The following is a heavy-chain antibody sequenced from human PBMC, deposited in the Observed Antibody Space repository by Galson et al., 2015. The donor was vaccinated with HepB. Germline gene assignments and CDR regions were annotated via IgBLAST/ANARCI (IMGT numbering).Heavy chain of an antibody. J-gene: IGHJ4*02. CDR2: ISGSGGST. D-gene: IGHD3-10*02. CDR1: GFTFSSYA. CDR3: AKDFSRFGELFLGAVVTTHPTGYFDY. V-gene: IGHV3-23*01. Sequence: SLRLSCAASGFTFSSYAMSWVRQAPGKGLEWVSAISGSGGSTYYADSVKGRFTISRDNSKNTLYLQMNSLRAEDTAVYYCAKDFSRFGELFLGAVVTTHPTGYFDYWGQGTLVTVSS.